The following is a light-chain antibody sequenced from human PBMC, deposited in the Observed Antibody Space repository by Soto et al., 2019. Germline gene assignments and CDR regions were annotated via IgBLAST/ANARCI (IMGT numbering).Light chain of an antibody. Sequence: EIVITQSPATLTVSPGARATLSCRASQSAGTNLAWYQQKPGQAPRLLIHGAFTRATGIPASFSGSGSGTEFTLTISSMQSEDFAVFYCQQYNQWPITFGQGTRLEIK. CDR1: QSAGTN. CDR3: QQYNQWPIT. CDR2: GAF. J-gene: IGKJ5*01. V-gene: IGKV3-15*01.